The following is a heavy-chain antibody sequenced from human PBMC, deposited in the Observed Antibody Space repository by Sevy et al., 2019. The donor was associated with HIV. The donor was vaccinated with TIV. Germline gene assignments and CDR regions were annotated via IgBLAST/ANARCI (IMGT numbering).Heavy chain of an antibody. J-gene: IGHJ3*02. D-gene: IGHD6-13*01. CDR3: ARDRQGYSSSWPSGAFDI. CDR1: GYTFTGYY. V-gene: IGHV1-2*02. CDR2: INPNSGGT. Sequence: ASVKVSCKASGYTFTGYYMHWVRQAPGQGLEWMGWINPNSGGTNYAQKFQGRVTMTRDTSISTAYMEMSRLRSDDTAVYYCARDRQGYSSSWPSGAFDIWGQGTMVTVSS.